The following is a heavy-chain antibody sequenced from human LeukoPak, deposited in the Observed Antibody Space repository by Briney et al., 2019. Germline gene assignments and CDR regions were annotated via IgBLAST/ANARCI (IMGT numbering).Heavy chain of an antibody. CDR1: GYIFTSSY. J-gene: IGHJ5*02. CDR2: INPSGGST. D-gene: IGHD1-26*01. Sequence: ASVKVSCKASGYIFTSSYIHWVRQAPGQGLEWMGMINPSGGSTGYAQKFQGRVTMTRDMSTSTVYMELSSLRSEDTAIYYCARDNSVGDNAWWFDPWGQGTLVTVSS. CDR3: ARDNSVGDNAWWFDP. V-gene: IGHV1-46*01.